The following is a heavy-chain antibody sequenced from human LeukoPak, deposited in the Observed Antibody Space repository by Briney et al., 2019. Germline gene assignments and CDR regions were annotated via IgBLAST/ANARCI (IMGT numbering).Heavy chain of an antibody. CDR2: IYSGGST. D-gene: IGHD6-19*01. V-gene: IGHV3-53*01. Sequence: GGSLRLSCAASGFTVSSNYMSWVRPAPGKGLEWVSVIYSGGSTYYADSVKGRFTISRDNSKNTLYLQMNSLRAEDTAVYYCARDPGGYSSGWFDYWDQGTLVTVSS. J-gene: IGHJ4*02. CDR1: GFTVSSNY. CDR3: ARDPGGYSSGWFDY.